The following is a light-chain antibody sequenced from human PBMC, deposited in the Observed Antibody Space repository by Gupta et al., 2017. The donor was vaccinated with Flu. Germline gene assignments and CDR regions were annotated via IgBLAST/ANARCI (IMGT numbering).Light chain of an antibody. CDR1: QSISSY. CDR2: AAS. J-gene: IGKJ2*01. Sequence: DIQMTQSQSSVSASVGDRVTITCRASQSISSYLNWYQQKPGKAPKLLIYAASSLQSGVPSRFSGSGSGTDFTLTISSLQPEDFATYYCQQSYSTPRTFGQGTKLEIK. V-gene: IGKV1-39*01. CDR3: QQSYSTPRT.